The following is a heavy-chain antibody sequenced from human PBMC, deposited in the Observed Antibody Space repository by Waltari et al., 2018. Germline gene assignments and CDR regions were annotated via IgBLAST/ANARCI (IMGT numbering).Heavy chain of an antibody. D-gene: IGHD1-26*01. CDR2: INHSGST. V-gene: IGHV4-34*01. Sequence: QVQLQQWGAGLLKPSETLSLTCAVYGGSFSGYYWSWIRQPPGKGLEWIGEINHSGSTNYTPSLKSRVTISVDTSKNQFSLKLSSVTAADTAVYYCARGRWELLPYRYSYYYYYMDVWGKGTTVTVSS. J-gene: IGHJ6*03. CDR1: GGSFSGYY. CDR3: ARGRWELLPYRYSYYYYYMDV.